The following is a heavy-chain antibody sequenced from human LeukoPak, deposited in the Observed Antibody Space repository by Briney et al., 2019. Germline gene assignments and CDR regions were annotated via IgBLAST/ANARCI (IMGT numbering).Heavy chain of an antibody. V-gene: IGHV3-53*01. D-gene: IGHD4-23*01. CDR1: GFTVSSNY. Sequence: AGSLSLSCAGYGFTVSSNYMSWVRQAPGQGLEWVLGIYSGGTTYSPDSVKGGFTISRANSKNTHNLQRNSRSAEDTAVYYGATMGGYGGNNWEFYFDFGGQGTVVTVS. CDR3: ATMGGYGGNNWEFYFDF. CDR2: IYSGGTT. J-gene: IGHJ4*02.